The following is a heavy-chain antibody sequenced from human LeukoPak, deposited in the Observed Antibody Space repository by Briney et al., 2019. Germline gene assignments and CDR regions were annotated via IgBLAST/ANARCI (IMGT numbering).Heavy chain of an antibody. CDR2: IIPIFDTP. J-gene: IGHJ6*03. V-gene: IGHV1-69*06. CDR1: GGTFSNYA. CDR3: ARATTVNYYYYYMDV. D-gene: IGHD4-17*01. Sequence: ASVKVSCKASGGTFSNYAISWVRQAPGQGLEWMGGIIPIFDTPSYAQKFQGRVTITADKSTSTAYMELSSLRSEDTAVYYCARATTVNYYYYYMDVWGKGTTVTVSS.